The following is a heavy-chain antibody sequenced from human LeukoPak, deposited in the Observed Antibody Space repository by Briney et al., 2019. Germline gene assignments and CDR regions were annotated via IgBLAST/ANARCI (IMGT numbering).Heavy chain of an antibody. V-gene: IGHV1-69*05. CDR2: IIPIFGTA. Sequence: SVKVSCKASGGTFSSYAISWVRQAPGQGLECMGGIIPIFGTANYAQKFQGRVTITTDESTSTAYMELSSLRSEDTAVYYCATSLGYSYGHTLFDYWGQGTLVTVSS. D-gene: IGHD5-18*01. CDR3: ATSLGYSYGHTLFDY. CDR1: GGTFSSYA. J-gene: IGHJ4*02.